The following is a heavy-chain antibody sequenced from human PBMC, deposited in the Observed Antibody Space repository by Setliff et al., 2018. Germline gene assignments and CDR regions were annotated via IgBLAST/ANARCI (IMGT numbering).Heavy chain of an antibody. V-gene: IGHV4-61*09. CDR3: ARAAKYDSSGYYGFWFDP. J-gene: IGHJ5*02. Sequence: PSETLSLTCTVSGGSTTSGSNYWSWIRQPAGRGLEWMGHIDPSGNTNYHPSLKSRVTISVDTSKNQFSLKLSSVTATDTAVYYCARAAKYDSSGYYGFWFDPWGQGTLVTVSS. CDR1: GGSTTSGSNY. CDR2: IDPSGNT. D-gene: IGHD3-22*01.